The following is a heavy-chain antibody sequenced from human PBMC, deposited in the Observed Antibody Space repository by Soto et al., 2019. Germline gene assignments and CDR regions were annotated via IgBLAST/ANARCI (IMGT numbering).Heavy chain of an antibody. D-gene: IGHD6-13*01. CDR3: ARVGGSSWYNYYYGMDV. Sequence: ASVKVSCKASGYTFTSYGISWVRQAPGQGLEWMGWISAYNGNTNYAQKFQGRATMTRDTSTSTVYMELSSLRSEDTAVYYCARVGGSSWYNYYYGMDVWGQGTTVTVSS. CDR2: ISAYNGNT. CDR1: GYTFTSYG. J-gene: IGHJ6*02. V-gene: IGHV1-18*01.